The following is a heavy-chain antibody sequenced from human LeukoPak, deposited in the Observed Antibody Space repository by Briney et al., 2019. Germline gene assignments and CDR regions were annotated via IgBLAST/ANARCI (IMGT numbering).Heavy chain of an antibody. CDR2: IIPIFGTA. CDR1: GGTFSSYA. J-gene: IGHJ6*03. Sequence: ASVKVSCKASGGTFSSYAISWVRQAPGQGLEWMGGIIPIFGTANYAQKFQGRVTITTDESTSTAYMELSSLRSEGTAVYYRARESGAAAGHYYYYMDVWGKGTTVTVSS. V-gene: IGHV1-69*05. CDR3: ARESGAAAGHYYYYMDV. D-gene: IGHD6-13*01.